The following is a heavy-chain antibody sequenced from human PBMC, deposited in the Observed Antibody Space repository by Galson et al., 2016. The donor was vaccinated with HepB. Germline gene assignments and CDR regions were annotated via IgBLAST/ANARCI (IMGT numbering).Heavy chain of an antibody. D-gene: IGHD3-3*01. Sequence: SETLSLTCHIDRGSFSGYYWSWLRQSPGKVLEWIGEVNQSGSTHKNPSLQSRVAISADTSKNDFSLQMNSLTAADTAVYYCARGQGNYDFGSGFIPAFFDLWGRGTVVTVSS. CDR1: RGSFSGYY. CDR2: VNQSGST. J-gene: IGHJ2*01. V-gene: IGHV4-34*01. CDR3: ARGQGNYDFGSGFIPAFFDL.